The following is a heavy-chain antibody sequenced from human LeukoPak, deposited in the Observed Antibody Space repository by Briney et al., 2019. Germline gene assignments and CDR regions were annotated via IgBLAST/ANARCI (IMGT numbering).Heavy chain of an antibody. CDR3: ARVDSGSYYAFDY. CDR1: GGSFSGYY. J-gene: IGHJ4*02. V-gene: IGHV4-34*01. CDR2: INHSGST. D-gene: IGHD1-26*01. Sequence: PSETLSLTCAVYGGSFSGYYWSWIRQPPGKGLEWIGEINHSGSTNYNPSLKSRVTISVDTSKNQFSLKLSSVTAADTAVYYCARVDSGSYYAFDYWGQGTLVTVSS.